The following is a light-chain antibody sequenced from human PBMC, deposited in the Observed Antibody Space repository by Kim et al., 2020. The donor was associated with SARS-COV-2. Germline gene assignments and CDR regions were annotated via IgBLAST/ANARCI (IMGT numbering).Light chain of an antibody. CDR3: SAWDSRFSVWV. Sequence: QTANLNCNGNGYNVGYEGDAWLQHHQGHHPKLLFHRDNDRHSGISERFSASRSGDTASLTITGLQPEDEADYYCSAWDSRFSVWVFGGGTQLTVL. CDR1: GYNVGYEG. J-gene: IGLJ3*02. V-gene: IGLV10-54*01. CDR2: RDN.